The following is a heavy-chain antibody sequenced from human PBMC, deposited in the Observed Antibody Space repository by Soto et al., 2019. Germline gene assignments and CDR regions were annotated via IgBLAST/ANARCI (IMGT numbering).Heavy chain of an antibody. J-gene: IGHJ6*02. CDR1: GFTFKSHA. CDR2: IHISGEST. D-gene: IGHD6-19*01. Sequence: GGSLRLSCSASGFTFKSHAMHWVRRVPGKGLEYVSSIHISGESTFYADAVKGRFIVSRDNSNNTLDLQMTSLKYEDSGIYYCVKGRAKHCSGRTCGLWMDLWGQGTTVTVSS. V-gene: IGHV3-64D*06. CDR3: VKGRAKHCSGRTCGLWMDL.